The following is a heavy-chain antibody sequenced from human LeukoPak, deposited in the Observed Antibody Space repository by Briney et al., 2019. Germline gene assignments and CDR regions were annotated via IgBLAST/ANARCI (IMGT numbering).Heavy chain of an antibody. J-gene: IGHJ4*02. Sequence: GRSLRLSCADPGFTFSSYGMHWVRQAPGKGLEWVAVISYDGSNKYYAESVKGRFTISRDNSKNTLYLQMNSLRAEDTAVYYCAKSGSSGWYGDYWGQGTLVTVSS. CDR2: ISYDGSNK. CDR3: AKSGSSGWYGDY. CDR1: GFTFSSYG. D-gene: IGHD6-19*01. V-gene: IGHV3-30*18.